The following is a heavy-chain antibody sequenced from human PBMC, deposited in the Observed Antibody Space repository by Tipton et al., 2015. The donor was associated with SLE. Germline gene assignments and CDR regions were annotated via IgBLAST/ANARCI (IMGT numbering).Heavy chain of an antibody. J-gene: IGHJ4*02. D-gene: IGHD7-27*01. V-gene: IGHV3-74*01. CDR2: INGDGTST. CDR3: ARAKSNWGWESCFDY. CDR1: GFTFSTHW. Sequence: SLRLSCAASGFTFSTHWMHWVRQDPGKGLVWVSRINGDGTSTTYADSVKGRFIISRDNTKSTLYLQMNSLGAEDTAVYYCARAKSNWGWESCFDYWGQGTLVTVSS.